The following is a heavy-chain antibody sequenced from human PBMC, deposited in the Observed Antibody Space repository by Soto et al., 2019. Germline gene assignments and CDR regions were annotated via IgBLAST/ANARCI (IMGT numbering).Heavy chain of an antibody. V-gene: IGHV1-69*01. D-gene: IGHD2-2*01. CDR2: IIPISGTA. CDR3: AGSPGSSTSIAIFYYYYYGMDV. J-gene: IGHJ6*02. Sequence: QVQLVQSGAEVKKPGSSVKVSCKASGGTFSSYAISWVRQAPGQGLEWMGGIIPISGTANYAQKFQGRVTITAFESTSTAYKVLSSLRSADTAVYYCAGSPGSSTSIAIFYYYYYGMDVWGQGTTVTVSS. CDR1: GGTFSSYA.